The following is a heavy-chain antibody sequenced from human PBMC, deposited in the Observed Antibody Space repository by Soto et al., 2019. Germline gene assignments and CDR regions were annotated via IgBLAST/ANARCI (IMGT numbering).Heavy chain of an antibody. CDR3: ARLWTSGWYGTEYFDY. CDR2: TYYRSKWYN. D-gene: IGHD6-19*01. J-gene: IGHJ4*02. V-gene: IGHV6-1*01. CDR1: GDSVSSNSAA. Sequence: SETLSLTCAISGDSVSSNSAAWNWIRQSPSRGLEWLGRTYYRSKWYNDYAVSVKSRITINPDTSKNQFSLQLNSVTPEDTAVYYCARLWTSGWYGTEYFDYWGQGTLVTVSS.